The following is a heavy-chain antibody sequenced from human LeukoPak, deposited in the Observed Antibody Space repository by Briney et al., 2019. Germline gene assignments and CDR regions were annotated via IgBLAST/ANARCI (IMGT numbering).Heavy chain of an antibody. J-gene: IGHJ5*02. CDR1: GGSFSGYY. CDR2: INHSGST. V-gene: IGHV4-34*01. D-gene: IGHD5-18*01. CDR3: ARGYGVTAMVRDWFDP. Sequence: SETLSLTCAVYGGSFSGYYWSWIRQPPGKGLEWIGEINHSGSTNYNPSLKSRATISVDTSKNQFSLKLSSVTAADTAVYYCARGYGVTAMVRDWFDPWGQGTLVTVSS.